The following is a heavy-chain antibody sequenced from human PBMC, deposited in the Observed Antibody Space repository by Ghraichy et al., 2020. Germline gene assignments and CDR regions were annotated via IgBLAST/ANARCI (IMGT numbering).Heavy chain of an antibody. CDR1: GGSFSGYY. J-gene: IGHJ4*02. CDR2: INHSGST. Sequence: SETLSLTCAVYGGSFSGYYWSWIRQPPGKGLEWIGEINHSGSTNYNPSLKSRVTISVDTSKNQFSLKLSSVTAADTAVYYCAAYLSWWGQGTLVTVSS. V-gene: IGHV4-34*01. D-gene: IGHD3-16*01. CDR3: AAYLSW.